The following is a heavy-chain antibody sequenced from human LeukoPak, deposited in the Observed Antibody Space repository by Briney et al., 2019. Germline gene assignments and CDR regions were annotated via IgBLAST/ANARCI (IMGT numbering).Heavy chain of an antibody. CDR3: ARPGVGSSSWYWFDP. V-gene: IGHV4-39*01. J-gene: IGHJ5*02. Sequence: SETLSLTCTVSGGSISSSSYYWGWIRQPPGKGLEWIGSIYYSGSTYYNPSLKSRVTISVDMSKNQFSLKLSSVTAADTAVYYCARPGVGSSSWYWFDPWGQGTLVTVSS. D-gene: IGHD6-13*01. CDR2: IYYSGST. CDR1: GGSISSSSYY.